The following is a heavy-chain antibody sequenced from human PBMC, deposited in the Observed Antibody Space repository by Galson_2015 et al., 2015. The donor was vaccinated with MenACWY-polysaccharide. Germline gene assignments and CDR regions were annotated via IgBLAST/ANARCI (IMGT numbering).Heavy chain of an antibody. CDR2: ICGSGSNT. V-gene: IGHV3-23*01. CDR3: ARVRYSTGKYQFDY. Sequence: SLRLSFAASGFTFSNHAMSWVRLAPGKGLEWVSTICGSGSNTHYADSMKGRFTISRDNSKNTLSLQMNSLRAEDKAVYYSARVRYSTGKYQFDYWGQGTLVAVSS. J-gene: IGHJ4*02. D-gene: IGHD2-2*01. CDR1: GFTFSNHA.